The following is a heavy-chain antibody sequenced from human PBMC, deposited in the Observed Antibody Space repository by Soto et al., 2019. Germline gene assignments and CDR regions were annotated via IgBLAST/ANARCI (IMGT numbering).Heavy chain of an antibody. V-gene: IGHV3-48*02. Sequence: PGGSLRLSCAASGFTFNSYSMNWVRQAPGKGLEWVSYISSSSTTKYYTDSVKGRFTISRDNAKNSLYLQMNSLRDEDAAVYYCARDWDYGDSLRSPHTFDPWGQGTLVTAPQ. J-gene: IGHJ5*02. CDR2: ISSSSTTK. CDR1: GFTFNSYS. D-gene: IGHD4-17*01. CDR3: ARDWDYGDSLRSPHTFDP.